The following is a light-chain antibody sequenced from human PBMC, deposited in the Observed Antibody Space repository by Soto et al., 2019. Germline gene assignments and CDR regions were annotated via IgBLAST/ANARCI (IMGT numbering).Light chain of an antibody. CDR3: TSWTTSTTMK. CDR1: SSDVGAYNY. J-gene: IGLJ2*01. CDR2: DVN. V-gene: IGLV2-14*01. Sequence: QSVLTQPASVSGSPGQSITISCTGTSSDVGAYNYVSWYQQHPGKAPKLMIYDVNIRPSGVSNRFSGSKSGNTASLTISGLQAEDEADYYCTSWTTSTTMKFGGGTKLTVL.